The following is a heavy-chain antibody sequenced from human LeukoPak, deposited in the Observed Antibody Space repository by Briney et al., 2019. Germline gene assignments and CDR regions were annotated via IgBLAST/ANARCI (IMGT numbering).Heavy chain of an antibody. CDR3: ASLIVVPAAISLPGAFDI. D-gene: IGHD2-2*01. J-gene: IGHJ3*02. Sequence: SETLSLTCTVSGGSISSGDYYWSWIRQSPGKGLEWIGYIFYTGSTYYNPSLKSRGTISVDTSKNQFSLKLSSVTAADTAVYYCASLIVVPAAISLPGAFDIWGQGTMVTVSS. V-gene: IGHV4-30-4*08. CDR1: GGSISSGDYY. CDR2: IFYTGST.